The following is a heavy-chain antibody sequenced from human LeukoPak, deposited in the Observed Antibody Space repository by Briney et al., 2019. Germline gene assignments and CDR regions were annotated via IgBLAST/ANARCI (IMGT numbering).Heavy chain of an antibody. V-gene: IGHV3-74*01. CDR2: INSDGSST. CDR1: GFTFSSYW. CDR3: ARGYDYVWDWYFHL. J-gene: IGHJ2*01. Sequence: GGSLRLSCAACGFTFSSYWMHWVRQAPWKGLVWVSRINSDGSSTSYADSVKGRFTISRDNAKNTLYLQMTSLRAEDTAVYYCARGYDYVWDWYFHLWGGGTLVTVSS. D-gene: IGHD3-16*01.